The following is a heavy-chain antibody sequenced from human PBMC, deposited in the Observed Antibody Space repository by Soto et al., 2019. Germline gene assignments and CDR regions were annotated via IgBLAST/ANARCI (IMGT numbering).Heavy chain of an antibody. CDR3: ISRDY. CDR1: EFSVSDNY. J-gene: IGHJ4*02. CDR2: IFSGGST. D-gene: IGHD2-21*01. V-gene: IGHV3-53*04. Sequence: EVQLVESGGGLVLPGGSLRLACAASEFSVSDNYMNWVRQAPGKGLEWVAVIFSGGSTNYADSVKGRFTISRLKSENTLYLQMSSLGPEDTAVYFCISRDYWGRGTLVTVSS.